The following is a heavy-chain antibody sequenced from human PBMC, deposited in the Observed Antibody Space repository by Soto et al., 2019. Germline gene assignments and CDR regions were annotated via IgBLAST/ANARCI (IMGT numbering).Heavy chain of an antibody. V-gene: IGHV4-59*11. CDR3: ARVGATVTSQALGFDH. CDR1: GGSISSHY. Sequence: QVQLQESGPGLVRPSETLSLTCTVSGGSISSHYWSWVRQPPGKGLEWIGYLYYTGSTNYNASLKSQVTMSLDTSKNQFSLMLTSVTAADTAVYYCARVGATVTSQALGFDHWGQGILSPSPQ. CDR2: LYYTGST. J-gene: IGHJ4*02. D-gene: IGHD4-17*01.